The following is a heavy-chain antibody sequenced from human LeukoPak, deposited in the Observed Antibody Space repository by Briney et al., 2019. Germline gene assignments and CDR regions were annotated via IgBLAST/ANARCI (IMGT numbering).Heavy chain of an antibody. J-gene: IGHJ3*01. CDR3: AKRPRDSSGYYLGAFDG. V-gene: IGHV3-7*03. Sequence: GGSLRLSCAASGFTFSSYWMSWVRQAPGKGLEWVANIKQDGSEKYYVDSVKGRFTISRDNAKNSLYLQMNSLRADDTAVYFCAKRPRDSSGYYLGAFDGWGQGTTVTVSS. D-gene: IGHD3-22*01. CDR2: IKQDGSEK. CDR1: GFTFSSYW.